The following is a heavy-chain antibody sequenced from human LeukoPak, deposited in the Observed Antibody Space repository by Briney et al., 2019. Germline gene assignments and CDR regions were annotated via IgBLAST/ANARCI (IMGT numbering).Heavy chain of an antibody. V-gene: IGHV3-11*04. Sequence: GGSLRLSCAASGFIFSDYYMTWIRQAPGKGLEWVSYISSSGSTIYYPDSVKGRFTISRDNAKNSLYLQMNSLRAEDTAVYYCARDGMEYSSGWYFDYWGQGTLVTVSS. J-gene: IGHJ4*02. CDR2: ISSSGSTI. CDR3: ARDGMEYSSGWYFDY. D-gene: IGHD6-19*01. CDR1: GFIFSDYY.